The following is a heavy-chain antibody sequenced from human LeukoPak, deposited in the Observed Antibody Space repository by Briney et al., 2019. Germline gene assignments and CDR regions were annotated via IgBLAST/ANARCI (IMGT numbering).Heavy chain of an antibody. D-gene: IGHD6-19*01. CDR1: DGSISSSSYY. CDR2: VYSRSVFYRVST. J-gene: IGHJ6*03. V-gene: IGHV4-39*07. Sequence: SDTLSLTCTVSDGSISSSSYYWGCIRQPPGKGLAWIGSVYSRSVFYRVSTYYNPSLKSRVTMSGDRSKNQFSLKLSSVTAADTAVYYCARAVGQWLANGYYYYMDVWGKGTTVTVSS. CDR3: ARAVGQWLANGYYYYMDV.